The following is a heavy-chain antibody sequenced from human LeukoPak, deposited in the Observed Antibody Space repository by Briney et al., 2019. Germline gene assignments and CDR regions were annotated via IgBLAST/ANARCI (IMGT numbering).Heavy chain of an antibody. CDR2: IKSKTDGGTT. CDR1: GFTFSNAW. Sequence: GGSLRLSCAASGFTFSNAWMSWVRQAPGKGLEWVGRIKSKTDGGTTDYAAPVKGRFTISRDDSKNTLYLQMNSLKTEDTAVYYYTSRWGYSSSWSPFDYWGQGTLVTVSS. V-gene: IGHV3-15*01. CDR3: TSRWGYSSSWSPFDY. D-gene: IGHD6-13*01. J-gene: IGHJ4*02.